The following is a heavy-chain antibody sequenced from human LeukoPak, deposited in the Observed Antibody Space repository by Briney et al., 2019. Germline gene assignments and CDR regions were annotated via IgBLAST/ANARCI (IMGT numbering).Heavy chain of an antibody. CDR3: AKRQLGHIDC. CDR1: GFTFSNYG. J-gene: IGHJ4*02. Sequence: GGSLRLSCAASGFTFSNYGMHWVRQAPGKGLEWLAVISYDGSNKYYADSVKGRFTISRDNSKNTLYLQMDSLRAEDTAVYYCAKRQLGHIDCWGQGTLVIVSS. CDR2: ISYDGSNK. V-gene: IGHV3-30*18. D-gene: IGHD6-6*01.